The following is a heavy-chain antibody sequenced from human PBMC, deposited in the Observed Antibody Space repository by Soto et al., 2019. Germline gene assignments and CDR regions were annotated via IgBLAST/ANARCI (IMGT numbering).Heavy chain of an antibody. Sequence: QVQLQQWGAGLLKPSETLSLTCAVYGGSFSGYYWSWIRQPPGKGLEWIGEINHSGSTNYNPSLKRRVTISVDTSKNQFSLKLSSVTAADTAVYYCARGGGGKHYYDSSGYYRTGYYYGMDVWGQGTTVTVSS. V-gene: IGHV4-34*01. J-gene: IGHJ6*02. CDR1: GGSFSGYY. CDR3: ARGGGGKHYYDSSGYYRTGYYYGMDV. D-gene: IGHD3-22*01. CDR2: INHSGST.